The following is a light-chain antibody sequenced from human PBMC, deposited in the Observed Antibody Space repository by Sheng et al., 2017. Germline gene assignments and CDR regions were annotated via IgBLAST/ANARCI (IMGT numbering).Light chain of an antibody. CDR3: QRYDGFTRS. J-gene: IGKJ2*03. CDR1: QGTSST. V-gene: IGKV1-13*02. CDR2: DAS. Sequence: AIQLTQSPSSLSASVGDRVTITCRASQGTSSTSAWYQQKPGKAPKLLIYDASTLESGVPSRFSGSGSGTDFTLTISSLQPEDFATYYCQRYDGFTRSFGQGTKLEI.